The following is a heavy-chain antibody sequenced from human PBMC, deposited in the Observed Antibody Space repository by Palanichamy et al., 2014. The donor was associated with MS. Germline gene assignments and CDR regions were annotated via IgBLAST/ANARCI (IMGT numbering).Heavy chain of an antibody. CDR3: AREGILLVDIVATRHFDY. V-gene: IGHV3-74*01. D-gene: IGHD5-12*01. Sequence: EVQLVESGGGLVQPGGSLRLSCAASGFTFSSYWMHWVRQAPGKGLVWVSRINSDGSSTIYADSARGRFTISRDNAKNTLYLQMNSLRAEDTAVYYCAREGILLVDIVATRHFDYWGQGTLVTVSS. CDR2: INSDGSST. CDR1: GFTFSSYW. J-gene: IGHJ4*02.